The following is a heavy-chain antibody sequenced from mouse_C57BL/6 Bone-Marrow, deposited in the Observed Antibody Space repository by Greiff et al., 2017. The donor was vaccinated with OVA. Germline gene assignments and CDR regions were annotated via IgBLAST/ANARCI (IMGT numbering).Heavy chain of an antibody. J-gene: IGHJ4*01. V-gene: IGHV5-4*01. CDR1: GFTFSSYA. CDR2: ISDGGSYT. CDR3: ARDVVTTGAMDY. D-gene: IGHD2-2*01. Sequence: DVMLVESGGGLVKPGGSLKLSCAASGFTFSSYAMSWVRQTPEKRLEWVATISDGGSYTYYPDNVKGRFTISRDNASNNLYLQMSHLKSEDTAMYYCARDVVTTGAMDYWGQGTSVTVSS.